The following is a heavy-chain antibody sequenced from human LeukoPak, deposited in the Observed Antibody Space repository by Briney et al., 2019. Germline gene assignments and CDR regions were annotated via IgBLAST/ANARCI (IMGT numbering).Heavy chain of an antibody. V-gene: IGHV4-39*01. CDR3: ARTSLGLVGARAPGQVDC. Sequence: SETLSLTCTVSGVSISSSSYYWGWIRQPPGKGLEWIGSIYYSGSTYYNPSLKSRVTISVDTSKNRFSLKLSSVTAADTAVYYCARTSLGLVGARAPGQVDCWGQGTLVTVSS. J-gene: IGHJ4*02. D-gene: IGHD1-26*01. CDR1: GVSISSSSYY. CDR2: IYYSGST.